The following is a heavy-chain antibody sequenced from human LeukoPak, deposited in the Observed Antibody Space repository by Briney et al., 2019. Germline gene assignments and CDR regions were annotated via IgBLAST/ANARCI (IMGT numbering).Heavy chain of an antibody. CDR1: GGSFSGYY. D-gene: IGHD6-19*01. J-gene: IGHJ4*02. CDR2: INHSGST. CDR3: ARRQWLVPNDY. Sequence: SETLSLTCAVYGGSFSGYYWSWIRQPPGKGLEWIGEINHSGSTNYNPSLKSRVTISVDTSKNQFSLKLSSVTAADTAVYYCARRQWLVPNDYWGQGTLVTVSS. V-gene: IGHV4-34*01.